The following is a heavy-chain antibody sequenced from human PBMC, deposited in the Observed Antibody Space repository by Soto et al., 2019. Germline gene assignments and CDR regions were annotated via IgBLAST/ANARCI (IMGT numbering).Heavy chain of an antibody. Sequence: DSGKVCFKASGYPFTGYYMHLVRQAPGQGLEWMGWINPNSGGTNYAQKFQGWVTMTRDTSISTAYMELSRLRSDDTAVYYCARYSSGWYRARDAFDIWGQGTMVTVSS. CDR1: GYPFTGYY. V-gene: IGHV1-2*04. CDR2: INPNSGGT. J-gene: IGHJ3*02. D-gene: IGHD6-19*01. CDR3: ARYSSGWYRARDAFDI.